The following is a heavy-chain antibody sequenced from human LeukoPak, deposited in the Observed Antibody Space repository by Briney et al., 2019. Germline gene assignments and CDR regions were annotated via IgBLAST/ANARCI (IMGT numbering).Heavy chain of an antibody. CDR1: GGSISSSSYY. CDR3: ARGGTMRGYYVY. V-gene: IGHV4-39*02. J-gene: IGHJ4*02. CDR2: IYYSGTT. Sequence: RTSETLSLTCTVSGGSISSSSYYWGWIRQPPGKGLEWIGSIYYSGTTYYNPSLKSRVTISVDTSKNQFSLKLTSVTAADTAVYYCARGGTMRGYYVYWGQGTLVTVSS. D-gene: IGHD3-3*01.